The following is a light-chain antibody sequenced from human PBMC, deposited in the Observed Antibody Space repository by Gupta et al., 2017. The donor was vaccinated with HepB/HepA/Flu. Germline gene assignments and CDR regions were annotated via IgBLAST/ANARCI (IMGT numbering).Light chain of an antibody. Sequence: QSALTQPASVSGSPGQSITISCTATGNDFGDFNYVSWYQQHPGKAPKLFMSDVSNRPSGVSNRFSGSKSGNTASLTISGLQAEDEADYYCSSFTYTTTLVVFGGGTRLTVL. V-gene: IGLV2-14*03. J-gene: IGLJ2*01. CDR2: DVS. CDR3: SSFTYTTTLVV. CDR1: GNDFGDFNY.